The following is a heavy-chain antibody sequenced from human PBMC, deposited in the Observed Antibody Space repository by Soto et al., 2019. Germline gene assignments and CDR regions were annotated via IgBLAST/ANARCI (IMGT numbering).Heavy chain of an antibody. V-gene: IGHV4-59*08. CDR1: GGTISSWY. CDR2: IYDSGST. Sequence: QVQLQESGPGLVKPSETLSLTCTVSGGTISSWYWSWIRQPPGKGLEWIGYIYDSGSTNCNPSRKSPVTISVDTSKNQFSLKLSSVTAADTAVYYCARRYGSAIDYWGQGTLVTVSS. D-gene: IGHD1-26*01. CDR3: ARRYGSAIDY. J-gene: IGHJ4*02.